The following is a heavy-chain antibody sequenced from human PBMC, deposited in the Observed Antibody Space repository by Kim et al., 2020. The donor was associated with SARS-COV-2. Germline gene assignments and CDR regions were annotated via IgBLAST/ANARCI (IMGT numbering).Heavy chain of an antibody. J-gene: IGHJ4*02. CDR3: ARGGYYYDSSGYYPFDY. CDR1: GGSISSGGYY. V-gene: IGHV4-31*03. CDR2: IYYSGST. Sequence: TLSLTCTVSGGSISSGGYYWSWIRQHPGKGLEWIGYIYYSGSTYYNPSLKSRVTISVDTSKNQFSLKLSSVTAADTAVYYCARGGYYYDSSGYYPFDYWGQGTLVTVSS. D-gene: IGHD3-22*01.